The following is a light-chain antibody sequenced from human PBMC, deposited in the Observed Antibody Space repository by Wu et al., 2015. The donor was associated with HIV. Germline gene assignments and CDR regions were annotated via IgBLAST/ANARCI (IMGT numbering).Light chain of an antibody. CDR2: DAS. CDR3: QQRSNWPPYS. J-gene: IGKJ2*03. CDR1: QSVSSF. Sequence: EIVLTQSPATLSLSPGERATLSCRASQSVSSFLAWYQQKPGQAPRLLIYDASNRATGIPARFNGSGSGTDFTLTISSLEPEDFAVYYCQQRSNWPPYSFGQGTKLEIK. V-gene: IGKV3-11*01.